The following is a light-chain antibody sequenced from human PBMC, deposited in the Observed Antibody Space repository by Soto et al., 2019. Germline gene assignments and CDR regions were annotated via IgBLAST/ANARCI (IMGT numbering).Light chain of an antibody. J-gene: IGLJ1*01. V-gene: IGLV2-14*01. CDR1: SSDVGGYNY. Sequence: QSVLTQPASVSGSPGQSITISCTGTSSDVGGYNYVSWYQQHPGKAPKVMIYDVSNRPSGVSNRFSGSKSGNTASLTISGLQAEDEADYYCSSYTSSSTPYVFGPGTKLTVL. CDR2: DVS. CDR3: SSYTSSSTPYV.